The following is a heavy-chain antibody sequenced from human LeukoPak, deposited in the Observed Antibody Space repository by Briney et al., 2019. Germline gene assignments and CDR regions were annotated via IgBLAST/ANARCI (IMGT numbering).Heavy chain of an antibody. CDR3: LTIPEWGIAEYQLLWDAFDI. J-gene: IGHJ3*02. D-gene: IGHD2-2*01. CDR2: MSAYNGNK. V-gene: IGHV1-18*01. CDR1: GYTFTRYG. Sequence: GGSVKVSCKASGYTFTRYGISWGGQAPGQGGEGMGWMSAYNGNKKYAQKLQGRVTITTETSKRTAYMEMSRLRWEDTAVYYCLTIPEWGIAEYQLLWDAFDIWGQGTMVTVSS.